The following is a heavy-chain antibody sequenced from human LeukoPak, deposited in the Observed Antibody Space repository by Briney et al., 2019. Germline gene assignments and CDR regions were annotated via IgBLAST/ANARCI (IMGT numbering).Heavy chain of an antibody. Sequence: SETLSLTCSVSGVSISSYYWSWVRQTAGKGLEWIGRIYISGTTNYNPSLNSRVTMSIDTSKNQFSLKLTSATAADTGVYYCARTGGYDYHIDHWGQGTQVTASS. J-gene: IGHJ4*02. CDR3: ARTGGYDYHIDH. D-gene: IGHD5-12*01. CDR2: IYISGTT. CDR1: GVSISSYY. V-gene: IGHV4-4*07.